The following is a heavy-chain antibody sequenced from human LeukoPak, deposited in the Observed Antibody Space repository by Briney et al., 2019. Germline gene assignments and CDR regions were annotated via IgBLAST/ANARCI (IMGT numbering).Heavy chain of an antibody. CDR1: GYTFTSFV. CDR2: ISAFNGNT. D-gene: IGHD5-18*01. V-gene: IGHV1-18*01. Sequence: ASVKVSCKASGYTFTSFVISWVRQAPGQGLEWMVWISAFNGNTNYAQKLQGRITMTTDTSTSTAYMELRSLRSDDTAVYYCARGGTVVDTANPFDFWGQGTMVTVSS. CDR3: ARGGTVVDTANPFDF. J-gene: IGHJ4*02.